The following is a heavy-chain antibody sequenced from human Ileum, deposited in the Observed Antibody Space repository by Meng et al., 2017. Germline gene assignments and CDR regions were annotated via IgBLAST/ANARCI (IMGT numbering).Heavy chain of an antibody. CDR3: ARANFLDAEYFQH. D-gene: IGHD3/OR15-3a*01. Sequence: VASGAGAEESGASVKASCKASGGTFSINAISWVRQAPGKGLEWVAVIWYDGSNKYYADSVKGRFTISRDNSKNTLYLQMNSLRAEDTAVYYCARANFLDAEYFQHWGQGTLVTVSS. CDR2: IWYDGSNK. V-gene: IGHV3-33*01. CDR1: GGTFSINA. J-gene: IGHJ1*01.